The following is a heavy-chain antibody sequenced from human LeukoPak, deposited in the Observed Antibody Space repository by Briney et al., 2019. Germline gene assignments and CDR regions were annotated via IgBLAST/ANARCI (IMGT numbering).Heavy chain of an antibody. CDR2: IKQDGSEK. CDR1: GFTFSNAW. J-gene: IGHJ4*02. D-gene: IGHD2-2*01. V-gene: IGHV3-7*01. Sequence: GSLRLSCAASGFTFSNAWMSWVRQAPGKGLEWVANIKQDGSEKYYVDSVKGRFTISRDNAKNSLYLQMNSLRAEDTAVYYCARDSPSSTSWGYWGQGTLVTVSS. CDR3: ARDSPSSTSWGY.